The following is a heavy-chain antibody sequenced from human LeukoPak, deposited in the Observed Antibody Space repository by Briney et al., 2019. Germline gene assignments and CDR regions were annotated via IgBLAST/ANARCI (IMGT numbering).Heavy chain of an antibody. Sequence: PGGSLRLSCAASGFTFSSYAMHWVRQAPGKGLEYVSAISSNGGSTYYANSVKGRFTISRDNSKNTLYLQMGSLRAEDMAVYDCARESIVGAAGAFDIWGQGTMVTVSS. CDR2: ISSNGGST. CDR3: ARESIVGAAGAFDI. V-gene: IGHV3-64*01. CDR1: GFTFSSYA. D-gene: IGHD1-26*01. J-gene: IGHJ3*02.